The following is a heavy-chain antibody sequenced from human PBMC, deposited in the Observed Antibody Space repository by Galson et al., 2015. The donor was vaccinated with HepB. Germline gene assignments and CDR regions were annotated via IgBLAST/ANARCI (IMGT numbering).Heavy chain of an antibody. CDR2: ISSSGSTI. CDR3: ARGTVPYRVPDY. J-gene: IGHJ4*02. CDR1: GFTFSSYE. V-gene: IGHV3-48*03. Sequence: SLRLSCAASGFTFSSYEVNWVRQAPGKGLEWVSYISSSGSTIYYADSVKGRFTISRDNAKNSLYLQMNSLRAEDTAVYYCARGTVPYRVPDYWGQGTLVTVSS. D-gene: IGHD4-17*01.